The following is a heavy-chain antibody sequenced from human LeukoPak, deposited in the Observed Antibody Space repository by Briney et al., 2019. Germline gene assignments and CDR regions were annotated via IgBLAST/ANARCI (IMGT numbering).Heavy chain of an antibody. CDR2: ISYDGSNK. Sequence: GRSLRLSCAASGFTFSSYGMHWVRQAPGKGLEWVAVISYDGSNKYYADSVKGRFTISRDNSKNTLYLQMNSLRAEDTAAYYCAKSYYDSSGYCPFDYWGQGTLVTVSS. D-gene: IGHD3-22*01. J-gene: IGHJ4*02. CDR1: GFTFSSYG. V-gene: IGHV3-30*18. CDR3: AKSYYDSSGYCPFDY.